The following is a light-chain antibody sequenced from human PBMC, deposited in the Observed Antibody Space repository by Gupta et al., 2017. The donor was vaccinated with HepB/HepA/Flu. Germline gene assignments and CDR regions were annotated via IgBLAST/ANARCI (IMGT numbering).Light chain of an antibody. J-gene: IGKJ2*01. CDR3: QQYGSSPMYT. V-gene: IGKV3-20*01. Sequence: EIVLTQSPGTVSLSPGERATLSCRASQSVSSSYLAWYQQKPGQAPRLLIYGASSRATGISDRFSGSGYGTDFTLTISRREPEDFAVYYCQQYGSSPMYTFGQGTKLEIK. CDR1: QSVSSSY. CDR2: GAS.